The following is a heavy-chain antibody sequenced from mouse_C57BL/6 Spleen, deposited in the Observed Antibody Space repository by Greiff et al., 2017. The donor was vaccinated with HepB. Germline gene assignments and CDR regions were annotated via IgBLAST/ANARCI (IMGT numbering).Heavy chain of an antibody. J-gene: IGHJ1*03. CDR2: ISSGSSTI. Sequence: EVMLVESGGGLVKPGGSLNLSCAASGFTFSDYGMHWVRQAPEKGLEWVAYISSGSSTIYYADTVKGRFTISRDKAKNTLYLQMTSLRSEDTARYYCARGGGSPSYWYFDVWGTGTTVTVSS. CDR3: ARGGGSPSYWYFDV. V-gene: IGHV5-17*01. CDR1: GFTFSDYG. D-gene: IGHD1-1*01.